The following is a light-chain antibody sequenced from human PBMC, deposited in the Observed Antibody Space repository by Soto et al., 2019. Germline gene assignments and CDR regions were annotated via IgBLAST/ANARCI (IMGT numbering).Light chain of an antibody. CDR2: DAS. CDR1: QSVSRF. V-gene: IGKV3-11*01. CDR3: QHRLSWPLT. J-gene: IGKJ4*01. Sequence: EIVLTQSPATLSLSPGERATLSCRASQSVSRFFVWYQQKRGQAPRLLIYDASKRATGIPARFSGSGSGTDFTLTISSLEPEDFAVYYCQHRLSWPLTFGGGTTIEIK.